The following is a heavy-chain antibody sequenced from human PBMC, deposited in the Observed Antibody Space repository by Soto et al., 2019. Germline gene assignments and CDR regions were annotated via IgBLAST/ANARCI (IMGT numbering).Heavy chain of an antibody. J-gene: IGHJ4*02. D-gene: IGHD1-1*01. CDR1: GFTFSDYY. CDR3: ARSGDNFNVLDY. V-gene: IGHV3-11*06. CDR2: SSNSGTFA. Sequence: PGGSLRLSCAASGFTFSDYYMSWVRQAPGRGLEWISYSSNSGTFARYATSVKGRFSISRDNANNSLYLEMNSLRVEDTAVYYSARSGDNFNVLDYWVQGT.